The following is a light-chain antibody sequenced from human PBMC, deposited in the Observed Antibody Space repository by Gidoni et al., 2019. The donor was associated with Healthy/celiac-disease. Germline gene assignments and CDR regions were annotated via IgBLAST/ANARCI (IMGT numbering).Light chain of an antibody. J-gene: IGKJ2*01. Sequence: EIALTQPPGTLSLSPGERATLSCRASQSVSSSYLAWYQQKPGQAPRLLIYGASSRATGIPDRFSCSGSGTDFTLTISRLEPEDFAVYYCQQYGSSPPYTFGQGTKLEIK. CDR2: GAS. V-gene: IGKV3-20*01. CDR1: QSVSSSY. CDR3: QQYGSSPPYT.